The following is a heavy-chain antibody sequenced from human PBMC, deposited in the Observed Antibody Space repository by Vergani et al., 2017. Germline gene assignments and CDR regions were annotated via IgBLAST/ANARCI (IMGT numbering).Heavy chain of an antibody. Sequence: EVQLLESGGGLVQPGESLRLSCAASGFTFDDYAMHWVRQAPGKGLEWVSSISWNSGSIGYADSVKGRFTISRDNAKNSLYLQMNSLRAEDTAVYYCAKDESDEWGQGTLVTVSS. V-gene: IGHV3-9*01. J-gene: IGHJ4*02. CDR1: GFTFDDYA. CDR2: ISWNSGSI. CDR3: AKDESDE.